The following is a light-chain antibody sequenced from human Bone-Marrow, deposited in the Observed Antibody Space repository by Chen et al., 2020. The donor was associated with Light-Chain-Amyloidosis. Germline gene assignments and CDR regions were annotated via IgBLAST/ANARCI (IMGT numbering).Light chain of an antibody. J-gene: IGKJ4*01. CDR2: DAS. CDR3: QQRSNWA. Sequence: EIVLTQSPATLSLSPGERATLSCRASQSVSSYLAWYQQNPGQAPRLLIYDASNRATGIPARFSGSGSGTDFTLTISSLEPEDVAVYYCQQRSNWAFGGGTKVEIK. V-gene: IGKV3-11*01. CDR1: QSVSSY.